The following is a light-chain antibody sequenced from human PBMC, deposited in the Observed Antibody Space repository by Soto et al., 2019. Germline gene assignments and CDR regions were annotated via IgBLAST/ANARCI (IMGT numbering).Light chain of an antibody. J-gene: IGKJ1*01. CDR3: QQYEDSPVT. CDR2: DAS. CDR1: QSVSSY. V-gene: IGKV3-20*01. Sequence: EIVMTQSPGTLSLSAWERATLSCRASQSVSSYLAWYQQKPGQAPTLLISDASDRATGIPDRFSGGGSGTDFTLTISRLAPEDFAVYYCQQYEDSPVTFGQGTKVDIK.